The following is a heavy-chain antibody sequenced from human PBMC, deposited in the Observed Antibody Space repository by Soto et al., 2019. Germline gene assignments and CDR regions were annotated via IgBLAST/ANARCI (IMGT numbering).Heavy chain of an antibody. J-gene: IGHJ4*02. CDR3: AKDLYYYDT. V-gene: IGHV3-23*01. Sequence: PGGSLRLSCIASGFTFTTYAMNWVRQAPGKVLEWVSAISGSGGSTYYADSVNGRFTISRDNSKNTLYLQMNSLRAEDTAVYYCAKDLYYYDTSGQGTLVTVSS. CDR2: ISGSGGST. CDR1: GFTFTTYA.